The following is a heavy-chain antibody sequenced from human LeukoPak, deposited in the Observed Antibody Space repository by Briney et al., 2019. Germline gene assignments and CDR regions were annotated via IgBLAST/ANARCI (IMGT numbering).Heavy chain of an antibody. Sequence: ASVTVSCKASGYTFTSHGISWVRQAPGQGLEWMGWISAYNGNTNYAQKLQGRVTMTTDTSTSTAYMELRSLRSDDTAVYYCARDYAPRYYDILTGYGMDVWGQGTTVTVSS. CDR1: GYTFTSHG. CDR2: ISAYNGNT. J-gene: IGHJ6*02. V-gene: IGHV1-18*01. CDR3: ARDYAPRYYDILTGYGMDV. D-gene: IGHD3-9*01.